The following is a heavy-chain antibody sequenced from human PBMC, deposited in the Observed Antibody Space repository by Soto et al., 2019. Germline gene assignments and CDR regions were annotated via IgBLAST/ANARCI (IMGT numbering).Heavy chain of an antibody. V-gene: IGHV4-30-2*01. CDR1: GGSISSGGYS. CDR2: IYHSGST. J-gene: IGHJ4*02. Sequence: QVQLQESGSGLVKPSQTLSLTCAVSGGSISSGGYSWSWIRQPPGKGLEWIGYIYHSGSTYYNPSLQCRGTRSVDRSKNEFFLKQSSVTAADTAVYYCVRVLDYWGQGTLVTVSS. CDR3: VRVLDY.